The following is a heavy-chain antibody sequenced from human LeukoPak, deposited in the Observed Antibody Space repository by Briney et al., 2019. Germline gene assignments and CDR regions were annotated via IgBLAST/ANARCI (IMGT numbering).Heavy chain of an antibody. CDR1: GGSISSGGYY. CDR3: ARSDNWNYADAFDI. D-gene: IGHD1-7*01. J-gene: IGHJ3*02. CDR2: MYHSGSA. Sequence: SQTLSLTCTVSGGSISSGGYYWSWIRQPPGKGLEWIGYMYHSGSAYYNPSLKSRVSISIDKSNNQFSLKLTSVTTADTAVYFCARSDNWNYADAFDIWGQGTMVTVSS. V-gene: IGHV4-30-2*01.